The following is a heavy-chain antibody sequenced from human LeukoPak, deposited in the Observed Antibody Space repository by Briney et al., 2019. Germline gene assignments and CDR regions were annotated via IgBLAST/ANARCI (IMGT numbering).Heavy chain of an antibody. CDR2: ISSSANTI. CDR1: GFTFSSYA. CDR3: ARVRYDFVWGSLDV. D-gene: IGHD3-16*01. Sequence: GGSLRLSCAASGFTFSSYAMSWVRQAPGKGLEWVSYISSSANTIYYADSVKGRFTISRDNAKNSLYLQMNSLRAEDTAVYYCARVRYDFVWGSLDVWGRGTPVTISS. J-gene: IGHJ6*04. V-gene: IGHV3-48*03.